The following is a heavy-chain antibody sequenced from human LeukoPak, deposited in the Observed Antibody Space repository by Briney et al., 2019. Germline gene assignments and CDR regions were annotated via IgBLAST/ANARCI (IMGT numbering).Heavy chain of an antibody. Sequence: SETLSLTCSVSGYSISSGYYWGWIRQPPGKGLEWIGSGYHIGSTYFNPSLRSRVTILIDIFKNQFSLKMSSVTAADTAIYYCARVGDYGDYVNWFDPWGPGTLVTVSS. J-gene: IGHJ5*02. V-gene: IGHV4-38-2*02. CDR2: GYHIGST. CDR3: ARVGDYGDYVNWFDP. CDR1: GYSISSGYY. D-gene: IGHD4-17*01.